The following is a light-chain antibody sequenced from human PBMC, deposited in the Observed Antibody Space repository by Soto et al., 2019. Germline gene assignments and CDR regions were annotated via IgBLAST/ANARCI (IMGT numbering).Light chain of an antibody. V-gene: IGKV1-39*01. Sequence: DIQMTQSPSSLSASVGDRVTITCRASQSISTYLNWYQQKAGKGPKVLIYAASSLQSGVPSRFSGRGSGTDFTLTINSLQPEDFATYYCQQSYRTPFSFGGGTKVEI. CDR3: QQSYRTPFS. J-gene: IGKJ4*01. CDR1: QSISTY. CDR2: AAS.